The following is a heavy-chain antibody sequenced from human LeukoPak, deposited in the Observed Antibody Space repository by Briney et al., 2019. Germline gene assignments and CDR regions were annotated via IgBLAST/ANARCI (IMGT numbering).Heavy chain of an antibody. CDR1: GYTLTNYT. Sequence: ASVKVSCKASGYTLTNYTINWVRQAPGQGLEWMGWINTNTGNPTYAQGFTGRFVFSLDTSVSTAYLQISSLKAEDTAVYYCARDLNSSGWYCYYYGMDVWGQGTTVTVSS. J-gene: IGHJ6*02. V-gene: IGHV7-4-1*02. CDR2: INTNTGNP. D-gene: IGHD6-19*01. CDR3: ARDLNSSGWYCYYYGMDV.